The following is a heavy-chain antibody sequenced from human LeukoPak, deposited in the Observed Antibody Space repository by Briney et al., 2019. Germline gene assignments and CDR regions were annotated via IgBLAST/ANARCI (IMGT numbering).Heavy chain of an antibody. Sequence: PGGSLRLSCAASGFTFSSYAMSWVRQAPGKGLEWVSTISGSGGSRYYADSGKGRFTISRDNSKSTLFLQINSLRAEDTAVYYCQTQAVTCDYWGQGTLVTVSS. CDR1: GFTFSSYA. CDR3: QTQAVTCDY. D-gene: IGHD4-17*01. J-gene: IGHJ4*02. V-gene: IGHV3-23*01. CDR2: ISGSGGSR.